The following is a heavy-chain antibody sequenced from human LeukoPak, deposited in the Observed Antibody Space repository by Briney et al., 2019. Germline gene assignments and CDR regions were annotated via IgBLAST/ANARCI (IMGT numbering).Heavy chain of an antibody. Sequence: PSETLSLTCTVSGGSISSSSYYWGWIRQPPGKGLEWIGSISHSGSTYYNPSLKSRVTISVDTSKNQFSLKLSSVTAADTAVYYCARERGYSSSWSRFNWFDPWGQGTLVTVSS. CDR1: GGSISSSSYY. J-gene: IGHJ5*02. D-gene: IGHD6-13*01. V-gene: IGHV4-39*07. CDR3: ARERGYSSSWSRFNWFDP. CDR2: ISHSGST.